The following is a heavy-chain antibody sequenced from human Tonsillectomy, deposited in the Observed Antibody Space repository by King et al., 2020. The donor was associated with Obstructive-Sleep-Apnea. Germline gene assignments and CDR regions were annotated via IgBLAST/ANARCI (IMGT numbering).Heavy chain of an antibody. D-gene: IGHD3-22*01. J-gene: IGHJ4*02. CDR1: VYSISSGYY. V-gene: IGHV4-38-2*02. CDR2: IYHIVRT. CDR3: ASGATMIVVVITQFDY. Sequence: VQLQESGPGLVKPSETLSLTCTVAVYSISSGYYWGWIRQPPGKGLVGIGSIYHIVRTYYNSSLKSRVTISVDTSKNQFSLKLSSVTAADTAEYYCASGATMIVVVITQFDYWGQGTLVTVSS.